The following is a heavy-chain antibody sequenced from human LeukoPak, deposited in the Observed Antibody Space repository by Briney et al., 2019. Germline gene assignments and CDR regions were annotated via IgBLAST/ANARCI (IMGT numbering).Heavy chain of an antibody. J-gene: IGHJ4*02. CDR2: IYSGGST. Sequence: PGGSLRLSCAASGFTVSSNYMSWVRQAPGKGLEWVSVIYSGGSTYYADSVKGRFTISRDNSKNTLYLQMSSLRAEDTAVYYCAREGRGVSLDYWGQGTLVTVSS. CDR3: AREGRGVSLDY. D-gene: IGHD3-3*01. V-gene: IGHV3-66*01. CDR1: GFTVSSNY.